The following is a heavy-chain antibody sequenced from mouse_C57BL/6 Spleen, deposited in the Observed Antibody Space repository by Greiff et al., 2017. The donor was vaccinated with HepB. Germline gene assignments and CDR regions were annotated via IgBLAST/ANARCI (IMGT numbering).Heavy chain of an antibody. CDR2: INPNNGGT. Sequence: VQLKQSGPELVKPGASVKMSCKASGYTFTDYNMHWVKQSHGKSLEWIGYINPNNGGTSYNQKFKGKATLTVNKSSSTAYMELRSLTSEESAVYYCASGGDPSWFAYWGQGTLVTVSA. J-gene: IGHJ3*01. V-gene: IGHV1-22*01. D-gene: IGHD2-13*01. CDR3: ASGGDPSWFAY. CDR1: GYTFTDYN.